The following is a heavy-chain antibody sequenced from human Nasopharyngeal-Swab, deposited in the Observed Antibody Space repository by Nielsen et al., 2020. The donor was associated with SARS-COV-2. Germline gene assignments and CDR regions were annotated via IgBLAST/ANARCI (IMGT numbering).Heavy chain of an antibody. CDR3: AREEIDTYYFDY. CDR2: IYHSGST. D-gene: IGHD3-16*01. J-gene: IGHJ4*02. CDR1: GGSISNGGYS. V-gene: IGHV4-30-2*01. Sequence: SETLSLTCAVSGGSISNGGYSWSWIRQPPGKGLEWIGYIYHSGSTYYNPSLKSRVTISVDRSKNQFSLKLSSVTAADTAVYYCAREEIDTYYFDYWGQGTLVTVSS.